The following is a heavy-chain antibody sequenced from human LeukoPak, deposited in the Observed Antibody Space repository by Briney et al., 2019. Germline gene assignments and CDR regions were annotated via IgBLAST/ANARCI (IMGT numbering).Heavy chain of an antibody. CDR2: ISAYNGNT. D-gene: IGHD5-12*01. V-gene: IGHV1-18*01. J-gene: IGHJ5*02. CDR1: GYTFTSYG. Sequence: GASVKVSCKASGYTFTSYGISWVRQAPGQGLEWMGWISAYNGNTNYAQKLQGRVTMTTDTSTSTAYMELRSLRSDDTAVYYCARDSYSGYEQDWFDPWGQGTLVTVSS. CDR3: ARDSYSGYEQDWFDP.